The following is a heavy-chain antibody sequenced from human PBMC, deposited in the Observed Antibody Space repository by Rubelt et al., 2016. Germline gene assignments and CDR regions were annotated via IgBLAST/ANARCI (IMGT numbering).Heavy chain of an antibody. CDR2: ISAYDGNT. J-gene: IGHJ3*02. D-gene: IGHD1-1*01. V-gene: IGHV1-18*01. Sequence: QVQLVQSGAEVKKPGASVKVSCKASGYTFTRYGISWVRQAPGQGLEWMGWISAYDGNTNYAQKLQGRVTMTTDTSTSKAYMELRSLRSDDTAVYFCARDQLALYAFDIWGQGTMVTVSS. CDR3: ARDQLALYAFDI. CDR1: GYTFTRYG.